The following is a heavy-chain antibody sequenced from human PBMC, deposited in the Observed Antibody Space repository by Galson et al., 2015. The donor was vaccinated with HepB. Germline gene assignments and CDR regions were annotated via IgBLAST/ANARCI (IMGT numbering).Heavy chain of an antibody. J-gene: IGHJ4*02. Sequence: SLRLSCAASGFTFNTYSMNWVRQAPGKGLEWVSYISSSSGLIYYADSVKGRFTISRDNAKNSLYLQMNSLRAEDTAVYYCARDWGRSGYRNEWDYWGQGTLVTVSS. CDR3: ARDWGRSGYRNEWDY. D-gene: IGHD3-16*01. CDR1: GFTFNTYS. CDR2: ISSSSGLI. V-gene: IGHV3-48*01.